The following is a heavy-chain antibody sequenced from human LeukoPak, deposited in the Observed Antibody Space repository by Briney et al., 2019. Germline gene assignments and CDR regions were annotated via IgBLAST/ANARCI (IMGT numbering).Heavy chain of an antibody. J-gene: IGHJ4*02. CDR1: GFTFSSYG. D-gene: IGHD1-1*01. CDR3: AKSKQLAPWDY. V-gene: IGHV3-23*01. CDR2: ISGSGDST. Sequence: PGGSLRLSCAASGFTFSSYGMTWVRQAPGKGLEWVSNISGSGDSTYYADSVKGRFTISRDNSKNTLYLQMNSLRAEDTAVYYCAKSKQLAPWDYWGQGTLVTVSS.